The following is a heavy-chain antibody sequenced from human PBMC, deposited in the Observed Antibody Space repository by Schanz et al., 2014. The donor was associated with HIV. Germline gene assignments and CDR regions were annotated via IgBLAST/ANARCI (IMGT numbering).Heavy chain of an antibody. CDR1: GFTFSSYW. Sequence: EVQLVESGGGLVQPGGSLRLSCAASGFTFSSYWMHWVRQAPGKGLVWVSRINSDGSSTSYADSVKGRFTISRDNAKNSLYLQMNRLRAEDTAVYYCARLYYDSWGGKDEYYFDYWGQGTLVTVSS. J-gene: IGHJ4*02. V-gene: IGHV3-74*01. D-gene: IGHD3-3*01. CDR3: ARLYYDSWGGKDEYYFDY. CDR2: INSDGSST.